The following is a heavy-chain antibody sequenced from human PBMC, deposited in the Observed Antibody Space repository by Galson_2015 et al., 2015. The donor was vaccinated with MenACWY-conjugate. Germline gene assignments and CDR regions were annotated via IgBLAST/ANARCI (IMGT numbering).Heavy chain of an antibody. V-gene: IGHV4-61*01. Sequence: SETLSLTCTVSGGSVSSGSYWTWIRQPPGKGLEWIGLIYSSGSTKYNPSLKSRVTISLDMSKNQVSLKLSSVTAADTAVYHCAREYNKWGQGTLVTVSS. D-gene: IGHD1-14*01. CDR1: GGSVSSGSY. CDR3: AREYNK. J-gene: IGHJ4*02. CDR2: IYSSGST.